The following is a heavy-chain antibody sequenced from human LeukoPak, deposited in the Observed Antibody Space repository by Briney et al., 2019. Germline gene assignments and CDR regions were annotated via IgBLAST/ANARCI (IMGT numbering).Heavy chain of an antibody. CDR1: GGSFSGYY. D-gene: IGHD3-22*01. V-gene: IGHV4-34*01. CDR3: ARALGYYYPDAFDI. Sequence: PSGTLSLTCAVYGGSFSGYYWSWIRQPPGKGLEWIGEINHSGSTNYNPSLKSRVTISVDTSKNQFSLKLSSVTAADTAVYYCARALGYYYPDAFDIWGQGTMVTVSS. CDR2: INHSGST. J-gene: IGHJ3*02.